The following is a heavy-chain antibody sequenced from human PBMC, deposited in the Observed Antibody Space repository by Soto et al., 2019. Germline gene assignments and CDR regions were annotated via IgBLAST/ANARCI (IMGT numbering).Heavy chain of an antibody. V-gene: IGHV1-2*04. CDR1: GYIFSGYY. Sequence: QVQLVQSGAEVKKPGASVKVSCKASGYIFSGYYIHWVRQAPGQGLEWMGWINPNSGDTKYAQKFQGWVTMTMDTSINAAYMEMDMLKSDDTAVYYFARDRFFGGNGRWFEAWGQGTLVTVS. D-gene: IGHD2-15*01. CDR3: ARDRFFGGNGRWFEA. J-gene: IGHJ5*02. CDR2: INPNSGDT.